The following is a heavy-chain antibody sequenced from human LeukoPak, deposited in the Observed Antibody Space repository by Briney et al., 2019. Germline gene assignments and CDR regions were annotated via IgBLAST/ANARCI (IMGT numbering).Heavy chain of an antibody. CDR3: ARGGSRSYTSSTLDY. D-gene: IGHD6-6*01. V-gene: IGHV4-59*12. J-gene: IGHJ4*02. CDR2: ISYSGST. Sequence: SETLCLTCSVSGGSITVYYWNWIRQSPGKGLEWIGSISYSGSTNYNPSLKSRVTISIDTSKNRFSLKVSSVIAADTAMYYCARGGSRSYTSSTLDYWGQGTLVTVSS. CDR1: GGSITVYY.